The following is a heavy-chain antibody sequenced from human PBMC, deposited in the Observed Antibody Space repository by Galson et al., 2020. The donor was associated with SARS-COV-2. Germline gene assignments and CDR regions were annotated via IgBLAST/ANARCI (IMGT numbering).Heavy chain of an antibody. Sequence: SQTLSLTCSVSGYSITSGYYWAWIRQSPGKGLEWLGTVFRDGTTYFNPTLRSRVTLALDTSRNAFSLKLASVTAADTAVYYCARPSAPVGRVWFDPWGQGAQVTVSS. CDR2: VFRDGTT. CDR3: ARPSAPVGRVWFDP. D-gene: IGHD1-26*01. V-gene: IGHV4-38-2*01. CDR1: GYSITSGYY. J-gene: IGHJ5*02.